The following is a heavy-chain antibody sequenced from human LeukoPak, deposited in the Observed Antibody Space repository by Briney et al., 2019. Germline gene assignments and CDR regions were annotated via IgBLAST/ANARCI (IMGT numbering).Heavy chain of an antibody. D-gene: IGHD3-3*01. Sequence: ASVKVSCKASGYTFTSYAMHWVRQAPGQRLEWMGWINAGNGNTKYSQRFQGRVTMTEDTSTDTAYMELSSLRSEDTAVYYCATGEFWSGPFSGIDYWGQGTLVTVSS. J-gene: IGHJ4*02. CDR1: GYTFTSYA. CDR2: INAGNGNT. CDR3: ATGEFWSGPFSGIDY. V-gene: IGHV1-3*01.